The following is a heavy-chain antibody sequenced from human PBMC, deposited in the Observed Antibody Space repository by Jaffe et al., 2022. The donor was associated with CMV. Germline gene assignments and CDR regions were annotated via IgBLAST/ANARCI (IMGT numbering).Heavy chain of an antibody. CDR3: ARARYCSSTSCRNPVNYYYYYYMDV. CDR2: IYYSGST. V-gene: IGHV4-59*01. Sequence: QVQLQESGPGLVKPSETLSLTCTVSGGSISSYYWSWIRQPPGKGLEWIGYIYYSGSTNYNPSLKSRVTISVDTSKNQFSLKLSSVTAADTAVYYCARARYCSSTSCRNPVNYYYYYYMDVWGKGTTVTVSS. CDR1: GGSISSYY. D-gene: IGHD2-2*01. J-gene: IGHJ6*03.